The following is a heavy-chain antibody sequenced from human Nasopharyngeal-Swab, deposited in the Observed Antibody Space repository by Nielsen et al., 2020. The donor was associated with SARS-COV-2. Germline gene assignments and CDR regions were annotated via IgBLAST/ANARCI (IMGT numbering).Heavy chain of an antibody. V-gene: IGHV2-5*02. J-gene: IGHJ4*02. D-gene: IGHD2-15*01. CDR2: IYWDDDK. Sequence: PEKALEWLALIYWDDDKRYSPSLKSRLTITKDTSKNQVVLTMTNMDPVDTATYYCAHGSSTFDYWGQGTLVTVSS. CDR3: AHGSSTFDY.